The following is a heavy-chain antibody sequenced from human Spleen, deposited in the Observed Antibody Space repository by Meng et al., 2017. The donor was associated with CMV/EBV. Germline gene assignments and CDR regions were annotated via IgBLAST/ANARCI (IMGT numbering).Heavy chain of an antibody. J-gene: IGHJ5*02. CDR3: ARESDRLWFVFDP. CDR1: GGSIRSYY. Sequence: SETLSLTCTVSGGSIRSYYWSWIRQSPGKGLEWIGYIYYTGITNYNPSPKSRVAMSVDTSKNEFSLKLSSVTAADTAVYYCARESDRLWFVFDPWGQGTLVTVSS. D-gene: IGHD3-10*01. V-gene: IGHV4-59*12. CDR2: IYYTGIT.